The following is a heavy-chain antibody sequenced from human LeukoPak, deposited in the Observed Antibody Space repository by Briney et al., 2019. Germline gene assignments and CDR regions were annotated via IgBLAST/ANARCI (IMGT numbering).Heavy chain of an antibody. V-gene: IGHV3-23*01. CDR3: AKWGDFDILTGYYVSDF. J-gene: IGHJ4*02. CDR2: VTGRGSST. CDR1: GFTFSNYA. Sequence: GGSLRLSCVASGFTFSNYAMSWDRQAPGKRLDWSSTVTGRGSSTYYADSVKGRFTISRDNSRNTLFLQMNSLRAEDTAIYYCAKWGDFDILTGYYVSDFWGQGTLVTVSS. D-gene: IGHD3-9*01.